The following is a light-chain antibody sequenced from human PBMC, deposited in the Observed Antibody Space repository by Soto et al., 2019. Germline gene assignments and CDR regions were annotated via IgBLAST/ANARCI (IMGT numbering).Light chain of an antibody. CDR1: QGINKF. CDR2: TAS. V-gene: IGKV1-16*01. CDR3: QQYESFPLT. Sequence: DIQMTQSPSSLSASVGDSVIITCRASQGINKFLAWFQQKPGTAPKSLISTASRLQSGVPSRFSGSGSGTHFTLTINNLQPEDFATYYCQQYESFPLTFGGGTRVEIK. J-gene: IGKJ4*01.